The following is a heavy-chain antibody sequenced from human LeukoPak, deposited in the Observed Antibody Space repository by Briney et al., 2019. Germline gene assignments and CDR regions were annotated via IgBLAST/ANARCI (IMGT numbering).Heavy chain of an antibody. CDR2: ISAYNGNT. J-gene: IGHJ6*02. Sequence: ASVKVSCTASGYTFTSYGISWVRQAPGQGLEWMGWISAYNGNTNYAQKLQGRVTMTTDTSTSTAYMELRSLRSDDTAVYYCARASIAARPTYYGMDVWGQGTTVTVSS. D-gene: IGHD6-6*01. V-gene: IGHV1-18*01. CDR1: GYTFTSYG. CDR3: ARASIAARPTYYGMDV.